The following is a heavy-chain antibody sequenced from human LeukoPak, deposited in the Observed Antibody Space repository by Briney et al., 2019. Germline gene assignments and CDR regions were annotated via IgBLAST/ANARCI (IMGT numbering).Heavy chain of an antibody. CDR2: IYYSGST. Sequence: SETLSLTCTVSGGSISSGGYYWSWIRQHPGKGLEWIGYIYYSGSTYYNPSLKSRVTISVDTSKNQFSLKLSSVTAADTAVYYCARVWEVTTNYFDYWGQGTLATVSS. CDR3: ARVWEVTTNYFDY. D-gene: IGHD4-17*01. J-gene: IGHJ4*02. V-gene: IGHV4-31*03. CDR1: GGSISSGGYY.